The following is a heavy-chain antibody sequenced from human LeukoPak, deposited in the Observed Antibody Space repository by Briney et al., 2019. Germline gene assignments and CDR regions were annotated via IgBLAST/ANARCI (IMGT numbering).Heavy chain of an antibody. V-gene: IGHV3-7*01. D-gene: IGHD2-2*02. CDR2: IKQDGSEK. J-gene: IGHJ6*03. CDR1: GFTFSSYC. Sequence: GGSLRLSCAASGFTFSSYCLTWVRQAPGKGLEWVANIKQDGSEKYYVDSVKGRFTISRDNAKNSLYLQMNSLRAEDTAVYYCAREGRVIVVPTAISPAEYYYYHMDVWGKGTTVTVSS. CDR3: AREGRVIVVPTAISPAEYYYYHMDV.